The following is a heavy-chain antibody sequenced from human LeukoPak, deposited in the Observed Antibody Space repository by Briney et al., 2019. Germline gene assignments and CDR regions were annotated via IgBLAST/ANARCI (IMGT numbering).Heavy chain of an antibody. CDR3: ARDDSSGYYHFDY. CDR2: IIPIFGTA. V-gene: IGHV1-69*05. J-gene: IGHJ4*02. D-gene: IGHD3-22*01. CDR1: GGTFSSYA. Sequence: SVKVSCKASGGTFSSYAISWVRQAPGQGLEWTGGIIPIFGTANYAQKFQGRVTITTDESTSTAYMELSSLRSEDTAVYYCARDDSSGYYHFDYWGQGTLVTVSS.